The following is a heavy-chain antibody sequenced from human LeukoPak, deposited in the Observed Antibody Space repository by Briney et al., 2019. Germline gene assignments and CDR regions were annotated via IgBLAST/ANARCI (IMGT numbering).Heavy chain of an antibody. CDR2: INPSGGST. CDR1: GYTFTSDY. CDR3: ARDKSGGAARQPGGLGY. D-gene: IGHD6-6*01. Sequence: GASVKVSCKASGYTFTSDYMHWVRQAPGQGLEWMGIINPSGGSTSYAQKFQGRVTMTGDTSTSTVYMELSSLRSEDTAVYYCARDKSGGAARQPGGLGYWGQGTLVTVSS. V-gene: IGHV1-46*01. J-gene: IGHJ4*02.